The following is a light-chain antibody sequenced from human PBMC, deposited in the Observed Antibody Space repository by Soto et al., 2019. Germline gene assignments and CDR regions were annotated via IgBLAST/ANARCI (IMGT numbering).Light chain of an antibody. CDR1: KLGDKY. V-gene: IGLV3-1*01. J-gene: IGLJ2*01. Sequence: SYELTQPPSVSVSPRQTASITCSGDKLGDKYAFWYQQKPGQSPVLVIYQDTKRPSNIPERFSGSNSGNTATLTISGTQAMDEADYYCQAWDSSTVVFGGGTKLTVL. CDR3: QAWDSSTVV. CDR2: QDT.